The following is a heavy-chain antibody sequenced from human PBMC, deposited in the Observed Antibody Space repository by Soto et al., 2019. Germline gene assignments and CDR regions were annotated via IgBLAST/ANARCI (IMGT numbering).Heavy chain of an antibody. J-gene: IGHJ6*02. D-gene: IGHD3-16*01. CDR3: ARGLGGRMDD. Sequence: QVQLVQSGAEVKKPGSSVRDSCKASGTIFSSYTISWVRQAPGQGLEWMGRIIPILGETNSAQKFQGRVTLTADKSTNTAYMELNSLGLEDTAVYYCARGLGGRMDDWGQGTTVTVSS. V-gene: IGHV1-69*08. CDR1: GTIFSSYT. CDR2: IIPILGET.